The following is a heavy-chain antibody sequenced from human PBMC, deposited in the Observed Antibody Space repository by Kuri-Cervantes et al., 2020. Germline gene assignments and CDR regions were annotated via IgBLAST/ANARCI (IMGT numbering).Heavy chain of an antibody. D-gene: IGHD1-26*01. CDR3: AVKVGADNNWFDP. Sequence: SETLSLTCAVYGGSFSGYYWSWIRQPPGKGLEWIGEIYHSGSTNYNPSLKSRVTISVDTSKNQFSLKLSSVTAADTAVYYCAVKVGADNNWFDPWGQGTLVTVSS. CDR1: GGSFSGYY. CDR2: IYHSGST. V-gene: IGHV4-34*01. J-gene: IGHJ5*02.